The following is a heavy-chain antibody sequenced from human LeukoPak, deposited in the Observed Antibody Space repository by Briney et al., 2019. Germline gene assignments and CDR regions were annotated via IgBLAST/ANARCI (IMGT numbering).Heavy chain of an antibody. Sequence: GESLKISCKGSGYSFTSYWIGWVRQMPGKGLEWMGIIYPGDSDTRYSPSFQGQVTISADKSISTAYLQWSSLKASDTAMYYCARKFDGAAAGSTRTLYYYYGMDVWGQGTTVNVSS. D-gene: IGHD6-13*01. CDR2: IYPGDSDT. V-gene: IGHV5-51*01. J-gene: IGHJ6*02. CDR3: ARKFDGAAAGSTRTLYYYYGMDV. CDR1: GYSFTSYW.